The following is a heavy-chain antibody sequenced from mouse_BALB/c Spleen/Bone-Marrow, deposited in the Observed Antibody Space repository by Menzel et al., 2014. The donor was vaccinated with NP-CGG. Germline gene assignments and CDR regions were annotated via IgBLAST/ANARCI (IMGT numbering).Heavy chain of an antibody. D-gene: IGHD1-1*01. J-gene: IGHJ4*01. CDR2: INPGSGDI. CDR3: ARFIATAYVMDY. V-gene: IGHV1-54*01. Sequence: QVQLQQSGAELVRPGTSVKVSCKASGYAFSNYFIEWVKQRPGQGLEWIGVINPGSGDINYNEKFKGKAALTADKSSSTAYMQLSSLTSDDSAVYFCARFIATAYVMDYWGQGTSVTVSS. CDR1: GYAFSNYF.